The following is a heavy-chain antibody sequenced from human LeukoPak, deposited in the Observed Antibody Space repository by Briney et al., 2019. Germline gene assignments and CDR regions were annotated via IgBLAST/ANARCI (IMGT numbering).Heavy chain of an antibody. CDR1: GFTFSSYG. D-gene: IGHD3-22*01. CDR3: ARLTMIVVPMDV. CDR2: ISYDGSNK. V-gene: IGHV3-30*03. J-gene: IGHJ6*03. Sequence: SGRSLRLSCAASGFTFSSYGIHWVRQAPGKGLEWVAVISYDGSNKYYADSVKGRFTISRDNSKNTLYLQMNSLRAEDTAVYYCARLTMIVVPMDVWGKGTTVTVSS.